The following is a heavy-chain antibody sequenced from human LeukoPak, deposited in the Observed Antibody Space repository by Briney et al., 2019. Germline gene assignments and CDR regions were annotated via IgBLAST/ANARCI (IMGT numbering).Heavy chain of an antibody. Sequence: SETLSLTCTVSGGSISSSSYYWGWIRQPPGKGLEWIGSIYYSGSTYYNPSLKSRVTISVDTSKNQFSLKLSSVTAADTAVYYCARIDGYTHRGYGFDYWGQGTLVTVSS. J-gene: IGHJ4*02. CDR3: ARIDGYTHRGYGFDY. CDR1: GGSISSSSYY. V-gene: IGHV4-39*07. D-gene: IGHD5-24*01. CDR2: IYYSGST.